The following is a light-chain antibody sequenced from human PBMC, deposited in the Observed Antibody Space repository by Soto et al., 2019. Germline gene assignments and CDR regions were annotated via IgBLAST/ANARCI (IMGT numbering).Light chain of an antibody. CDR2: DAS. J-gene: IGKJ1*01. Sequence: DIQMTQSPSSLSASVGDRVTITCQARQAINNYLHWYQQKPGKAPKLLIYDASNLEKGAPSRFSGSGSGTDFTFAISSLQPEDVATYSCQHQHNLPHFGQGTKVEIK. CDR1: QAINNY. CDR3: QHQHNLPH. V-gene: IGKV1-33*01.